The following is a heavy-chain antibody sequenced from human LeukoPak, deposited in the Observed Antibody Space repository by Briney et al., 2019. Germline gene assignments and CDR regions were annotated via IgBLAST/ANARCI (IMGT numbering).Heavy chain of an antibody. Sequence: GGSLRLSCAASGFTFSSYAMSWVRQAPGKGLEWVSAISGSGGSTYYADSVKGRFTISRDNSKNTLYLQMNSLRAEDTAVYYCAKVGGTQSSSWYTALGYWGQGTLVTVSS. CDR1: GFTFSSYA. D-gene: IGHD6-13*01. V-gene: IGHV3-23*01. J-gene: IGHJ4*02. CDR2: ISGSGGST. CDR3: AKVGGTQSSSWYTALGY.